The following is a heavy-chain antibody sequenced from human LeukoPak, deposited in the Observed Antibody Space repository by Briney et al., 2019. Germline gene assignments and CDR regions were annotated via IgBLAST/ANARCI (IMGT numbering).Heavy chain of an antibody. CDR1: GGPFSGYY. J-gene: IGHJ4*02. D-gene: IGHD3-10*01. Sequence: TSETLSLTCAVYGGPFSGYYWSWIRQPPGKGLEWIGEINHSGSTNYNPSLKSRVTISVDTSKNQFSLKLSSVTAADTAVYYCAIPSMVRGVITDYWGQGTLVTVSS. CDR3: AIPSMVRGVITDY. V-gene: IGHV4-34*01. CDR2: INHSGST.